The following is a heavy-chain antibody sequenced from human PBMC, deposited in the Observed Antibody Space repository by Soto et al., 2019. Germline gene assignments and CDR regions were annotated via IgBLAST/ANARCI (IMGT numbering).Heavy chain of an antibody. V-gene: IGHV4-30-4*01. D-gene: IGHD3-22*01. CDR2: IYYSGST. CDR3: ARVYDSSGYYGAEFDY. CDR1: GGSISSGDYY. J-gene: IGHJ4*02. Sequence: QVQLQESGPGLVKPSQTLSLTCTVSGGSISSGDYYWSWIRQPPGKGLEWIGYIYYSGSTYYNPSLKSRVTISVDTSKNPFALKLSSVTAADTAVYYCARVYDSSGYYGAEFDYWGQGTLVTVSS.